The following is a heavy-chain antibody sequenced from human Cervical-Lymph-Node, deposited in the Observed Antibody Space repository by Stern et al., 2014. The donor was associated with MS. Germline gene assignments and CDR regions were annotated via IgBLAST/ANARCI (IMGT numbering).Heavy chain of an antibody. CDR2: ISTYNGNP. J-gene: IGHJ4*02. D-gene: IGHD6-6*01. CDR3: AREAAARSFDF. CDR1: GYNFTHYG. Sequence: QVQLVQSGVEVKKPGASVKVSCRTSGYNFTHYGITWVRQAPGQGLEWMGWISTYNGNPNYAQKFQGRVTMTTDTATNTAYMELRSLRHDDTAVFYCAREAAARSFDFWGQGTLVTVSS. V-gene: IGHV1-18*01.